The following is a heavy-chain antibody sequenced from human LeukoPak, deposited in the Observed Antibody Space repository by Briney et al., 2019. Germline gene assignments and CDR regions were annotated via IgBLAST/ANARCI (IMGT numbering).Heavy chain of an antibody. Sequence: PSETLSLTCGVSGGPVSDYYWSWLRQSPGKGLEWIGEITRYGNTNYNPSLKSRVIISKDTSKSQISLTLISLTAADTAVYFCARLDQLIVDYWYFDLWGRGTQVTVSS. CDR1: GGPVSDYY. D-gene: IGHD2-21*01. CDR3: ARLDQLIVDYWYFDL. J-gene: IGHJ2*01. CDR2: ITRYGNT. V-gene: IGHV4-34*01.